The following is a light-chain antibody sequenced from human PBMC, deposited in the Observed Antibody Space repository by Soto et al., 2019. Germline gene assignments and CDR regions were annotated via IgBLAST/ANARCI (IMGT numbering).Light chain of an antibody. J-gene: IGLJ1*01. CDR1: SSDVGGYNY. Sequence: QSALTQPRSVSGSPGQSVTISCTGTSSDVGGYNYVSWYQQHPGKAPKLMISDVSKRPSGVPDPFSGSKSGNTASLTISGLQAEDEADYYCCSYAGNFYVFGTGTKLTVL. V-gene: IGLV2-11*01. CDR2: DVS. CDR3: CSYAGNFYV.